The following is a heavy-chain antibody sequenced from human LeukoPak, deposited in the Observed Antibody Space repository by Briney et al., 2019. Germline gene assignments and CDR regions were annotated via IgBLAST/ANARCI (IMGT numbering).Heavy chain of an antibody. Sequence: ASVKVSCKVSGDTLTAFSMDWVRQAPGKGLEWMGGFDPERARTIYAQKFQGRVTMTEDTSSDTAYMELSSLRSEDTAIYYCATDLSNYYDNSGYTWWGQGTLVTVSS. CDR2: FDPERART. V-gene: IGHV1-24*01. D-gene: IGHD3-22*01. CDR1: GDTLTAFS. J-gene: IGHJ4*02. CDR3: ATDLSNYYDNSGYTW.